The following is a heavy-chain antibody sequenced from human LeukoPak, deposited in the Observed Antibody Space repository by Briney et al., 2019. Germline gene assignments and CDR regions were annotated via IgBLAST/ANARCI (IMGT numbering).Heavy chain of an antibody. CDR3: ARAGSSSSFGFDY. CDR1: GFPFSSYW. Sequence: GGSLRLSCVASGFPFSSYWMTWVRQAPGKGLEWVAVIWYDGSNKYYADSVKGRFTISRDNSKSTLYLQMNSLRAEDTAVYYCARAGSSSSFGFDYWGQGTLVTVSS. J-gene: IGHJ4*02. CDR2: IWYDGSNK. D-gene: IGHD6-6*01. V-gene: IGHV3-33*08.